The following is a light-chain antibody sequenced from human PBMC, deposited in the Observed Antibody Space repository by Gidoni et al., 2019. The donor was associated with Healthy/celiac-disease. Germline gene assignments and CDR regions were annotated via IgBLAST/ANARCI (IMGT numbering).Light chain of an antibody. CDR2: CAS. J-gene: IGKJ4*01. CDR3: QQYGSSPPGLT. Sequence: ESVLTQSPGTLSLSPGERATLSCRASQRVSSSYLAWYQHKPGQSPRLLIYCASSRATGIPDRFSGSGSGTDFTLTISRLDPEDFAVYYCQQYGSSPPGLTFGGXTKVEIK. CDR1: QRVSSSY. V-gene: IGKV3-20*01.